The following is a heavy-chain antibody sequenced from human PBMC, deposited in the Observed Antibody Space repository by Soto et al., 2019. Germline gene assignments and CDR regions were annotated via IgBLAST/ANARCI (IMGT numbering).Heavy chain of an antibody. CDR3: ARLEGLATISYYFVF. Sequence: SETLSLTCSVSDDSINSDKYYWGWIRHPPGKGLEWIGSIYYRGNAYYNPSLQTRVTISLDKSKSQFSLKLNSVTAADSAVYFCARLEGLATISYYFVFWGPGALVTVSS. V-gene: IGHV4-39*01. J-gene: IGHJ4*02. CDR2: IYYRGNA. CDR1: DDSINSDKYY. D-gene: IGHD5-12*01.